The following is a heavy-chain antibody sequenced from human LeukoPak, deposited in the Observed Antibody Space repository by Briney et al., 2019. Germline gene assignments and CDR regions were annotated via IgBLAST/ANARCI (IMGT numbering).Heavy chain of an antibody. CDR3: VRSSGCADYASVFNL. J-gene: IGHJ3*01. Sequence: GGSLRLSCTASGLTFDDSTLNGVRQAPGKGLEWVCFIRSRTCGGTTDYAASVKGRFSISRDDSKSIAYLQMNSLNTEDTAVYYCVRSSGCADYASVFNLWGQGTMVTVSS. V-gene: IGHV3-49*04. D-gene: IGHD4-17*01. CDR1: GLTFDDST. CDR2: IRSRTCGGTT.